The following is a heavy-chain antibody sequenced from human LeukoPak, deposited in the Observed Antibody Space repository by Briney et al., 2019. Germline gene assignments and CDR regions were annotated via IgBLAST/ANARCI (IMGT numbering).Heavy chain of an antibody. CDR3: ARTRNLKLACCGGDCYRYFDY. CDR1: GGSFSGYY. J-gene: IGHJ4*02. CDR2: INHSGST. V-gene: IGHV4-34*01. Sequence: MASETLSLTCAVYGGSFSGYYWSWIRQPPGKGLEWIGEINHSGSTNYNPSLKSRVTISVDTSKNQFSLKLSSVTAADTAVYYCARTRNLKLACCGGDCYRYFDYWGQGTLVTVSS. D-gene: IGHD2-21*02.